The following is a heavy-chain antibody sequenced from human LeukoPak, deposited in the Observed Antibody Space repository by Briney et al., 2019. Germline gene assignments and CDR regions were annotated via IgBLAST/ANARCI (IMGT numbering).Heavy chain of an antibody. D-gene: IGHD3-3*01. Sequence: GGSLRLSCAASGFTFSSYGMHWVRQAPGKGLEWVAVIWYGGSNKYYADSVKGRFTISRDNSKNTLYLQMNSLRAEDTAVYYCAKGALYDFWSGYGDPPPHYYFDYWGQGTLVTVSS. CDR1: GFTFSSYG. J-gene: IGHJ4*02. CDR2: IWYGGSNK. CDR3: AKGALYDFWSGYGDPPPHYYFDY. V-gene: IGHV3-30*02.